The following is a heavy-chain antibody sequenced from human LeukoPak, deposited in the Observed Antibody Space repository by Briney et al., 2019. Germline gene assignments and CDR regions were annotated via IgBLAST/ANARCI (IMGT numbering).Heavy chain of an antibody. J-gene: IGHJ4*02. V-gene: IGHV3-21*01. CDR3: ATLAYCGGDCYY. D-gene: IGHD2-21*02. CDR2: IGISSNKI. Sequence: GGSLRLSCAASGFTLRSYTMNWVRQAPGKGLEWVSSIGISSNKIYYADSVKGRFIISRDNAKNSVYLQMNSLRAEDTAVYYCATLAYCGGDCYYWGQGILVTVSP. CDR1: GFTLRSYT.